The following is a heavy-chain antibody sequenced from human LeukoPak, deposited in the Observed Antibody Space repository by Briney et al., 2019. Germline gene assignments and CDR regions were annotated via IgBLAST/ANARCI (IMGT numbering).Heavy chain of an antibody. CDR3: ARDKSAYDILTGYPSDAFDI. D-gene: IGHD3-9*01. V-gene: IGHV3-21*01. CDR1: GFTFSSYS. CDR2: ISSSSSYI. J-gene: IGHJ3*02. Sequence: GGSLRLSCAASGFTFSSYSMNWVRQAPGKGLEWVSSISSSSSYIYYADSVKGRFTISRDNAKNSLYLQMNSLRAEDTALYNFARDKSAYDILTGYPSDAFDIWGQGTMVTVSS.